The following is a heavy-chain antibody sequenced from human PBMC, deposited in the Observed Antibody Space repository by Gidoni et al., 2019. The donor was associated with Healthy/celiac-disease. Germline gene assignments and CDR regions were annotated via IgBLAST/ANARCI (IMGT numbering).Heavy chain of an antibody. V-gene: IGHV3-33*01. J-gene: IGHJ6*03. D-gene: IGHD2-2*01. CDR3: ARGGYCSSTSCYVGLYYYYYMDV. CDR2: IWYDGSNK. CDR1: GFTFSSYG. Sequence: VVQPGRSLRLPCAASGFTFSSYGMHWVRQAPGKGLEWVAVIWYDGSNKYYADSVKGRFTISRDNSKNTLYLQMNSLRAEDTAVYYCARGGYCSSTSCYVGLYYYYYMDVWGKGTTVTVSS.